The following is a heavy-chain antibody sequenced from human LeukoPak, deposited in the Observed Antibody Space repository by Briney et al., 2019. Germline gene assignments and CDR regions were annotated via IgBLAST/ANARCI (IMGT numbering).Heavy chain of an antibody. Sequence: SETLSLTCTVSGGSISSDYWSRIRQPPGKGLEWVGYIYHSGSTDYNPSLKSRVTISVDTSKNQFSLKLTSVTAADTAVYCCARDLYGQVDYWGQGTLVTVSS. V-gene: IGHV4-59*01. CDR2: IYHSGST. D-gene: IGHD3-10*01. CDR1: GGSISSDY. CDR3: ARDLYGQVDY. J-gene: IGHJ4*02.